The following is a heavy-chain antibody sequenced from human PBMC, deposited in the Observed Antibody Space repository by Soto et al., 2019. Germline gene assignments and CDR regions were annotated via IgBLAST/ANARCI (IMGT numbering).Heavy chain of an antibody. J-gene: IGHJ6*02. V-gene: IGHV1-2*04. Sequence: QVQLVQSGAEVKKPGASVKVSCKASGYSFTDYHIHWVRQAPGQGLEWLGRINPKSGGTSTAQKFQGWVTMPTHTSISTASMELTRLTSDDTAIYYCARGDSTDCSNGVCSFFYNHDMDVWGQGTTVTVSS. D-gene: IGHD2-8*01. CDR3: ARGDSTDCSNGVCSFFYNHDMDV. CDR2: INPKSGGT. CDR1: GYSFTDYH.